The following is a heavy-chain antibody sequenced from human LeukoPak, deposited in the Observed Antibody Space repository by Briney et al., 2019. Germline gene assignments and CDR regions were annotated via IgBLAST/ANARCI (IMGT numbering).Heavy chain of an antibody. V-gene: IGHV3-49*03. J-gene: IGHJ3*02. CDR2: IRSKAYGGTT. CDR1: GFTFSSYA. CDR3: TRDPPDAFDI. Sequence: PGGSLRLSCAASGFTFSSYAMSWFRQAPGKGLEWVGFIRSKAYGGTTEYAASVKGRFTISRDDSKSIAYLQMNSLKTEDTAVYYCTRDPPDAFDIWGQGTMVTVSS.